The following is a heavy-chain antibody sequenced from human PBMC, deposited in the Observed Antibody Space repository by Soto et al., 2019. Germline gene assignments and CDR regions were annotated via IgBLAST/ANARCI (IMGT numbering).Heavy chain of an antibody. CDR1: GGSISSSSYY. J-gene: IGHJ6*02. Sequence: SETLSLTCTVSGGSISSSSYYWGWIRQPPGKGLEWIGSIYYSGSTYYNPSLKSRVTISVDTSKNQFSLKLSSVTAADTAVYYCASRTVRLYYYYGMDVWGQGTTVTVSS. V-gene: IGHV4-39*01. CDR2: IYYSGST. CDR3: ASRTVRLYYYYGMDV. D-gene: IGHD4-17*01.